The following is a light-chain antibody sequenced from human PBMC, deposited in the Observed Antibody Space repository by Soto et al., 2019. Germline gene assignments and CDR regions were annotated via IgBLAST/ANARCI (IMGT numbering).Light chain of an antibody. CDR3: QQYNNWPWT. CDR2: GAS. J-gene: IGKJ1*01. V-gene: IGKV3-15*01. CDR1: QSISDT. Sequence: EIVMTQSPATLSVSPGGRATLSCRASQSISDTLAWYQQKPGQAPRLLIYGASTRAPGFPARFSGSGSGTDFTLTISSLQSEDFAVYDCQQYNNWPWTFGQGTQVEIK.